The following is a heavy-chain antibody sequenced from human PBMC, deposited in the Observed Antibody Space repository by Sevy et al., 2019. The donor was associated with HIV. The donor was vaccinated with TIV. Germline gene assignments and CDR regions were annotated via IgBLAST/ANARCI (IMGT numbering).Heavy chain of an antibody. CDR2: INPNNGDT. Sequence: ASVKVSCKTSGHTFNAYYTHWVRQAPGQGLEWMAWINPNNGDTNYAQKFQGRVTITSDTSISTTYMELSRLTSDDTGNYYRATPGPPCSGGTWYDFDYWGQGTLVTVSS. D-gene: IGHD2-15*01. J-gene: IGHJ4*02. V-gene: IGHV1-2*02. CDR1: GHTFNAYY. CDR3: ATPGPPCSGGTWYDFDY.